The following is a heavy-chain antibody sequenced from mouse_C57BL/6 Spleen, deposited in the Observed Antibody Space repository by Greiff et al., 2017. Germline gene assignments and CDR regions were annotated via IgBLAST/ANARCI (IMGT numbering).Heavy chain of an antibody. CDR3: ARNWEGLWFAY. CDR2: ISYDGSN. Sequence: ESGPGLVKPSQSLSLTCSVTGYSITSGYYWNWIRQFPGNKLEWMGYISYDGSNNYNPSLKNRISITRDTSKNQFFLKLNSVTTEDTATYYCARNWEGLWFAYWGQGTLVTVSA. D-gene: IGHD4-1*01. V-gene: IGHV3-6*01. CDR1: GYSITSGYY. J-gene: IGHJ3*01.